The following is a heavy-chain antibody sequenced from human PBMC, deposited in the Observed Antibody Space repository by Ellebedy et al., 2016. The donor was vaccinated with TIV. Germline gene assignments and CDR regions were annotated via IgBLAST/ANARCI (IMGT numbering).Heavy chain of an antibody. V-gene: IGHV3-23*01. J-gene: IGHJ4*02. CDR2: ISRTDDST. D-gene: IGHD4-17*01. CDR3: AKDRDDAGDFVFDS. CDR1: GFTFSNYV. Sequence: GGSLRLSXTASGFTFSNYVMSWVRQAPGKGLKWVSGISRTDDSTYYADSVKGRFTISRDDPKRTLYLQMNNLRAEDTAVYYCAKDRDDAGDFVFDSWGQGTLVTVSS.